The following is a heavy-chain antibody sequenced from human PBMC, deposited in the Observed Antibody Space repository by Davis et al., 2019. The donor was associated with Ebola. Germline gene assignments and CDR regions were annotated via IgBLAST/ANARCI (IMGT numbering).Heavy chain of an antibody. Sequence: GGSLRLSCAASGFTFSSYAMHWVRQAPGKGLEWVAVISYDGSNKYYADSVKGRFTISRDNSKNTLYLQMNSLRAEDTAVYYCARGYGDYVFYYYGMDVWGQGTTVTVSS. D-gene: IGHD4-17*01. CDR2: ISYDGSNK. CDR1: GFTFSSYA. CDR3: ARGYGDYVFYYYGMDV. J-gene: IGHJ6*02. V-gene: IGHV3-30*14.